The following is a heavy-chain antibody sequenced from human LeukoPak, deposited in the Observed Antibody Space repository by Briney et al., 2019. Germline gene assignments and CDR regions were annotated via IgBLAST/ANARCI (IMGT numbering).Heavy chain of an antibody. CDR1: GYTFTGYY. CDR3: ARDRVLLWFGEPSNYYYYYMDV. D-gene: IGHD3-10*01. CDR2: INPNSGGT. J-gene: IGHJ6*03. V-gene: IGHV1-2*02. Sequence: ASVKVSCKASGYTFTGYYMHWVRQAPGQRLEWMGWINPNSGGTNYAQKFQGRVTMTRDTSISTAYMELSRLRSDDTAVYYCARDRVLLWFGEPSNYYYYYMDVWGKGTTVTVSS.